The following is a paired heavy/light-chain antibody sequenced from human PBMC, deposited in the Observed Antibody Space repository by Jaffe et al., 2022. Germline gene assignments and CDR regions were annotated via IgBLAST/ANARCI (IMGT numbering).Heavy chain of an antibody. D-gene: IGHD3-10*01. J-gene: IGHJ4*02. Sequence: QVQLQESGPGLVNPSEALSLTCAVSGYSITNGFFWGWIRQPPGKGLEWIATIHHRGTTYYNPSLKSRVTISLDTSKNQISLKLTSGTAADTAVYYCARHGEGIFDFWGQGTLVSVPS. CDR1: GYSITNGFF. V-gene: IGHV4-38-2*01. CDR3: ARHGEGIFDF. CDR2: IHHRGTT.
Light chain of an antibody. J-gene: IGLJ3*02. CDR2: DVN. Sequence: QSALTQPASVSGSPGQSIAMSCTGTSSDVGRYNYVSWYQQHPGKAPKVVIYDVNKRPSGVSDRFSGSKSGNTASLTISGLQAEDEADYYCNSYTTTSTWVFGGGTKLTVL. CDR1: SSDVGRYNY. CDR3: NSYTTTSTWV. V-gene: IGLV2-14*03.